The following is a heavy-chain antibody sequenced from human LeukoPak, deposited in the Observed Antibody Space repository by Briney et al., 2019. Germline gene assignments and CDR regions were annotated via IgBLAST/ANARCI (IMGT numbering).Heavy chain of an antibody. CDR2: ISTDGSST. Sequence: GGSLRLSCAASGFTFSSYWMHWVRHAPGKGLVWVSRISTDGSSTIYADSVKGRFTISRDNAKNTLYLQMNNLRAEDTAVYYCARDFLHLGGWGQGTMVTVSS. CDR1: GFTFSSYW. V-gene: IGHV3-74*01. D-gene: IGHD3-16*01. J-gene: IGHJ3*01. CDR3: ARDFLHLGG.